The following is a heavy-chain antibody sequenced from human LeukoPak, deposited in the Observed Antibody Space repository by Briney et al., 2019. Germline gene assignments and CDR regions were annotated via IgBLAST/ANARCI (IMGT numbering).Heavy chain of an antibody. CDR1: GFTVSSNY. CDR3: ARAPGALIDY. V-gene: IGHV3-48*04. CDR2: ISSSSSTI. Sequence: PGGSLRLSCAASGFTVSSNYMTWVRRAPGKGLEWVSYISSSSSTIYYADSVKGRFTISRDNAKNSLYLQMNSLRAEDTAVYYCARAPGALIDYWGQGTLVTVSS. D-gene: IGHD1-26*01. J-gene: IGHJ4*02.